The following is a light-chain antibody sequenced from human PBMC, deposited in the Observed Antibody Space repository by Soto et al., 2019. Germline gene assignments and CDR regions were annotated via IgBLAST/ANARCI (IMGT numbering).Light chain of an antibody. CDR3: QQYYSYPRT. J-gene: IGKJ1*01. Sequence: AIRMTQSPSSFSASTLDIVTITFLASQGISSYLAWYQQKPGKAPKLLIYAASTLQSGVPSRFSGSGSGTDFTLTISCLQSEDFATYYCQQYYSYPRTFGQGTKVDIK. CDR1: QGISSY. CDR2: AAS. V-gene: IGKV1-8*01.